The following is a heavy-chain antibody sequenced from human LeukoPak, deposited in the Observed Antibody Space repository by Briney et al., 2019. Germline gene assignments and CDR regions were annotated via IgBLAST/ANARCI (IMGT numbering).Heavy chain of an antibody. CDR3: VKVAKYYYGSETYYFFEH. CDR2: INQDGTEK. J-gene: IGHJ4*02. CDR1: GFSFTTYW. Sequence: AGESLRLSCAASGFSFTTYWMSWVRQFPGKGLEWVANINQDGTEKYYVDSVKGRFTISRDNAKNSLYLQMNSLRVEDTAIYYCVKVAKYYYGSETYYFFEHWGQGTPVTASS. V-gene: IGHV3-7*01. D-gene: IGHD3-10*01.